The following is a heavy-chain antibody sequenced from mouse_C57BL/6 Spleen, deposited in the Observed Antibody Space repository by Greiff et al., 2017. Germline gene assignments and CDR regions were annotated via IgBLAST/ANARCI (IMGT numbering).Heavy chain of an antibody. CDR3: SRSDSSGYRFAY. Sequence: VQLQQSGAELVKPGASVKISCKASGYAFSSYWMNWVKPRPGKGLEWIGQIYPGDGDTKYNGKFKGKATLTADKSSSTAYMQHSSLSSEDSAVYFCSRSDSSGYRFAYWGQGTLVTVSA. V-gene: IGHV1-80*01. D-gene: IGHD3-2*02. J-gene: IGHJ3*01. CDR1: GYAFSSYW. CDR2: IYPGDGDT.